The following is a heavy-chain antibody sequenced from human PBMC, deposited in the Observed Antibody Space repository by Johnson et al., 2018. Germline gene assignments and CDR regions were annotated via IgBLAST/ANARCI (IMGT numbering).Heavy chain of an antibody. J-gene: IGHJ3*01. CDR1: GFSLSDYP. CDR3: ARVRESHSTGGAFNV. V-gene: IGHV3-30-3*01. Sequence: QVQLVESGGGVVQPGGSLRLSCAGSGFSLSDYPMYWVRQAPGKGPEWVGVISYDGSNKYYADSVKGRFTISRDTSENTMFLEMNSLRPEDTAVYYCARVRESHSTGGAFNVWGQGTMVAVSS. CDR2: ISYDGSNK. D-gene: IGHD1-26*01.